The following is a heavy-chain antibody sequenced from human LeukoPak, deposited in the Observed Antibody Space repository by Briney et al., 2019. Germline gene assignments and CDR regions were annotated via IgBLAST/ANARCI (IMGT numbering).Heavy chain of an antibody. CDR1: GYTFTSYD. CDR2: MNPNSGNT. Sequence: ASVKVSCKASGYTFTSYDINWVRQATGQGLEWMGWMNPNSGNTGYAQKFQGRVTMTRNTSISTAYMELSSLRSEDTAEYYCARREVLRFLEWSGDYYYGMDVWGQGTTVTVSS. V-gene: IGHV1-8*01. CDR3: ARREVLRFLEWSGDYYYGMDV. J-gene: IGHJ6*02. D-gene: IGHD3-3*01.